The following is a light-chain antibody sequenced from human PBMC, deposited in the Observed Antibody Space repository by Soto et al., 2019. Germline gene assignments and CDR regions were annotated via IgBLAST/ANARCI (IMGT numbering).Light chain of an antibody. V-gene: IGKV1-5*01. Sequence: DIKMTQSPSTLSASVGDRVTITCRASQSISSWLAWYQQKPGKAPKLLIYDASSLESGVPSRFSGSGSGTEFTLTISSLQPGDFATYYCQQYNSYSSAFGQGTRLEIK. CDR3: QQYNSYSSA. CDR1: QSISSW. CDR2: DAS. J-gene: IGKJ5*01.